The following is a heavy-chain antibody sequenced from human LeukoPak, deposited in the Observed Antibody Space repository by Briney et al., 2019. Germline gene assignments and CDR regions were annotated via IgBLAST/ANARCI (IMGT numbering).Heavy chain of an antibody. Sequence: SVKVSCXASGGTFSSYAISWVRQAHGQGLEWMGRIIPIFGTANYAQKFQGRVTITTDESTSTAYMELSSLRSEDTAVYYCARGYSYGLYFDYWGQGTLVTVSS. CDR1: GGTFSSYA. CDR2: IIPIFGTA. V-gene: IGHV1-69*05. CDR3: ARGYSYGLYFDY. D-gene: IGHD5-18*01. J-gene: IGHJ4*02.